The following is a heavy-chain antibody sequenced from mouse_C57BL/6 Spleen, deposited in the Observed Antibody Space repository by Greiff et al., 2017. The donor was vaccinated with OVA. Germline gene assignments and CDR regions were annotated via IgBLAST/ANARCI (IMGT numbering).Heavy chain of an antibody. V-gene: IGHV5-4*01. J-gene: IGHJ1*03. CDR2: ISDGGSYT. Sequence: EVQLVESGGGLVKPGGSLKLSCAASGFTFSSYAMSWVRQTPEKRLEWVATISDGGSYTYYPDNVKGRFTISRDNAKNNLYLQMSHLKSEDTAMYYCARDSSSYGYCDVWGTGTTVTVSS. CDR3: ARDSSSYGYCDV. CDR1: GFTFSSYA. D-gene: IGHD1-1*01.